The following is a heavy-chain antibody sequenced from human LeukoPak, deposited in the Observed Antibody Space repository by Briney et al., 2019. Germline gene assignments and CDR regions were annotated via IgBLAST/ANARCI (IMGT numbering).Heavy chain of an antibody. CDR2: INPNSGGT. Sequence: ASVKVSCKASGYTFTGYYMHWVRQAPGQGLEWMGWINPNSGGTNYAQKFQGRVTMTRDTSISTAYMELSRLRSDDTAVCYCARSIAAAASFDYWGQGTLVTVSS. J-gene: IGHJ4*02. CDR3: ARSIAAAASFDY. CDR1: GYTFTGYY. D-gene: IGHD6-13*01. V-gene: IGHV1-2*02.